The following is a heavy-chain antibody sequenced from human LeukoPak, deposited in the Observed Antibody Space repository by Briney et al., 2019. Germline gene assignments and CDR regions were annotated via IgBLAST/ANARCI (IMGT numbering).Heavy chain of an antibody. D-gene: IGHD5-18*01. CDR2: IYTSGST. CDR3: AGEVGYSYGSDY. CDR1: GGSISTYF. V-gene: IGHV4-4*07. J-gene: IGHJ4*02. Sequence: RPSETLSLTCTVSGGSISTYFWRWIRQPAGKGLEWIGRIYTSGSTNFNPSLKSPVTMSVDTSKNQSYLQLSSVTAADTAVYYCAGEVGYSYGSDYWGQGTLVTVSS.